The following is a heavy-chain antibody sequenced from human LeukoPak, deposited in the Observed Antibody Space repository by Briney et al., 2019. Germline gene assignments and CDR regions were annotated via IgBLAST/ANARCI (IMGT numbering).Heavy chain of an antibody. Sequence: GGSLRLSCTASGFTFRTYAMNWVRQAPGKGLEWLSGISGSGSGTYYADSAKGRFIISRDNSKNMVYLQMNSLTVEDTATYYCAKRTMSAFDSWGQGTLLIVSS. D-gene: IGHD5-24*01. CDR1: GFTFRTYA. J-gene: IGHJ4*02. V-gene: IGHV3-23*01. CDR2: ISGSGSGT. CDR3: AKRTMSAFDS.